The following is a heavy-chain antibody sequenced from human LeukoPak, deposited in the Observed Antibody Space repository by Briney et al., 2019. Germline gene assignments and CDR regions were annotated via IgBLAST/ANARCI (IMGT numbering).Heavy chain of an antibody. J-gene: IGHJ4*02. CDR3: AKHYSGNSRVFDY. Sequence: ASVKVSCKASGYTFTGYYMHWVRQAPGQGLEWMGWINPNSGGTNYAQKFQGRVTLTTDTAISTAYLELSSLKSDDTAVYYCAKHYSGNSRVFDYWGQGFLVTVSS. CDR1: GYTFTGYY. V-gene: IGHV1-2*02. CDR2: INPNSGGT. D-gene: IGHD3-10*01.